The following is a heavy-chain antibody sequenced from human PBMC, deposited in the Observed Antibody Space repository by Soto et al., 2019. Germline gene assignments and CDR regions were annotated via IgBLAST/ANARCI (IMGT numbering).Heavy chain of an antibody. D-gene: IGHD6-6*01. J-gene: IGHJ4*02. V-gene: IGHV4-39*01. CDR2: IFYSGST. CDR1: GGSISSTSYY. CDR3: ARQGHSSSLLDY. Sequence: PSETLSLTCTVSGGSISSTSYYWGWIRQPPGKGLEWIGNIFYSGSTYCTPSLKSRVTISVDTSKNQFSLKLSSVTAADTAVYYCARQGHSSSLLDYSAQESLVPVSS.